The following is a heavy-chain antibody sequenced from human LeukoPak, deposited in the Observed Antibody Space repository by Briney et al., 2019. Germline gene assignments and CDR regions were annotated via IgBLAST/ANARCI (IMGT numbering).Heavy chain of an antibody. CDR1: GDSVSNNNAA. D-gene: IGHD3-10*01. Sequence: SQTLSLTCAISGDSVSNNNAAWNWIRQSPSRGLEWLGRTYYRSKWYNDYAISVKSRITINPDTSMNQFSLQLNSVTPDDTAVYYCARVSSRVFDYWGQGTLVTVSS. V-gene: IGHV6-1*01. J-gene: IGHJ4*02. CDR2: TYYRSKWYN. CDR3: ARVSSRVFDY.